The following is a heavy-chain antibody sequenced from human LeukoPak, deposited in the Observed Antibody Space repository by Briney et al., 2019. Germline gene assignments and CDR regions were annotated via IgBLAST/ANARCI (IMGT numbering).Heavy chain of an antibody. Sequence: SETLSLTCTVSNYSISSGYYWGWIRQPPGKGLEWIGSIFHGGTTYTNPSPKSRVTISVDTSKNQFSLKLSSVTAADTAVYYCARASGGGVDYWGQGTLVTVSS. CDR3: ARASGGGVDY. D-gene: IGHD3-16*01. CDR1: NYSISSGYY. J-gene: IGHJ4*02. CDR2: IFHGGTT. V-gene: IGHV4-38-2*02.